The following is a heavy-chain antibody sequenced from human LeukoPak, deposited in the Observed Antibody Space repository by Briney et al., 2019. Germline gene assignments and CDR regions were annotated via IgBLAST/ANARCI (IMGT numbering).Heavy chain of an antibody. CDR2: IKEDGSIE. CDR3: VSQQLVPP. V-gene: IGHV3-7*01. Sequence: GGSLRLSCAASGFAFSKYWMSWVRQAPGKGLEWVANIKEDGSIEDYADSVKGRFTVSRDNAKNSLYLQMNSLRVEDTAVYYCVSQQLVPPWGQGTLVPVSS. CDR1: GFAFSKYW. D-gene: IGHD6-13*01. J-gene: IGHJ5*02.